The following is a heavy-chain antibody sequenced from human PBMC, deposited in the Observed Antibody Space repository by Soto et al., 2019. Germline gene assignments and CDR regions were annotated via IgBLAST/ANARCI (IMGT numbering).Heavy chain of an antibody. CDR1: GYTFTGYY. Sequence: QVQLVQSGAEVKKPGASVKVSCKASGYTFTGYYMHWVRQAPGQGLEWMGWINPNSGGTNYAQKFQGRVTITADKSTSTAYMELSSLRSEDTAVYYCAKSSSTSRPVNYYYYYGMDVWGQGTTVTVSS. D-gene: IGHD2-2*01. CDR3: AKSSSTSRPVNYYYYYGMDV. V-gene: IGHV1-2*02. CDR2: INPNSGGT. J-gene: IGHJ6*02.